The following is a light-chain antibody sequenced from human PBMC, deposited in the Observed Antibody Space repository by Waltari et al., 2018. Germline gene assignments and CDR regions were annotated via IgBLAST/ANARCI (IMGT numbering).Light chain of an antibody. J-gene: IGLJ3*02. CDR3: ASWDGSLSGRV. Sequence: QSVLTQPPSASGTPGQRVLLSCSGSSSNRGSNYFYWYQQIPGTAPKLLIYKNDQRPSGVPDRFSGSKSGTSASLAISGLRSEDEADYFCASWDGSLSGRVFGGGTKLTVL. CDR1: SSNRGSNY. V-gene: IGLV1-47*01. CDR2: KND.